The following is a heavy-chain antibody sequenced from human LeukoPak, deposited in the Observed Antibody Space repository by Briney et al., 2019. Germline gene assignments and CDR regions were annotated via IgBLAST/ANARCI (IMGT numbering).Heavy chain of an antibody. CDR1: GGSFSGYY. D-gene: IGHD3-22*01. Sequence: PSETLSLTCAVYGGSFSGYYWSWIRQPPGKGLEWIGEIKHSGSTNYNPSLKSRVTISVDTSKNQFSLKLSSVTAADTAVYYCARFGSGYYLKYYFDYWGQGTLVTVSS. CDR3: ARFGSGYYLKYYFDY. CDR2: IKHSGST. J-gene: IGHJ4*02. V-gene: IGHV4-34*01.